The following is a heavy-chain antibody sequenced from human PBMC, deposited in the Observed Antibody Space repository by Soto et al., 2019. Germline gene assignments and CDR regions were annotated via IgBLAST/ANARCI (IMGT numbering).Heavy chain of an antibody. V-gene: IGHV3-23*01. CDR3: AIQPVCFGETRGRDV. D-gene: IGHD3-10*01. CDR1: GFNFSTYA. Sequence: EVQLLESGGGSVQPGGSLRLSCAASGFNFSTYAMSWVRQAQGKGLEWVSAITGSGEATYYAVSVQGRFTISRDNSKNSLFLQMHSLRAEDSALYYCAIQPVCFGETRGRDVWGQGTTVTVSS. CDR2: ITGSGEAT. J-gene: IGHJ6*02.